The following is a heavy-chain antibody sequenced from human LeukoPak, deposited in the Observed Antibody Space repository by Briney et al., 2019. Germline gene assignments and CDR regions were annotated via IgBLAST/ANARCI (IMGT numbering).Heavy chain of an antibody. V-gene: IGHV4-61*05. CDR2: IYYSGST. CDR1: GGSISSSSYY. Sequence: SETLSLTCTVSGGSISSSSYYWGWIRQPPGKGLEWIGYIYYSGSTNYNPSLESRLTISVDTSKNQFSLKLSSVTAADTAVYYCARAKSGYESYPFDSWGQGTLVTVSS. CDR3: ARAKSGYESYPFDS. D-gene: IGHD5-12*01. J-gene: IGHJ4*02.